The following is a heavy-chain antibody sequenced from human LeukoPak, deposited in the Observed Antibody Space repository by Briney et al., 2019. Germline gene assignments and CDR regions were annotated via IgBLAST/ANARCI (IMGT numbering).Heavy chain of an antibody. Sequence: SETLSLTCTVSGGSISRPYWSWIRQPPGEGLEWIGYVYSDGRTNFNPSLKSRVTMSIDTSKSQFSLRLTSVTAADAAVYYCAREGGLYFGDLFSAGYMDVWGKGTTVTVSS. D-gene: IGHD3-10*01. CDR1: GGSISRPY. J-gene: IGHJ6*03. CDR3: AREGGLYFGDLFSAGYMDV. V-gene: IGHV4-59*11. CDR2: VYSDGRT.